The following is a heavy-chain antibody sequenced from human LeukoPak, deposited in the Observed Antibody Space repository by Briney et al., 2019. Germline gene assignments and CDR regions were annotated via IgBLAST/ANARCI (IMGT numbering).Heavy chain of an antibody. V-gene: IGHV5-51*01. CDR1: GYSFTDYW. CDR3: ARQYSGTYYRSFDY. CDR2: IYPCDSDT. J-gene: IGHJ4*02. Sequence: GEFLKISCKGSGYSFTDYWIGWVRQMPGKGLEWMGVIYPCDSDTRYSPSFQGQVTISADKSISTAYLQWSSLKASDTAMYYCARQYSGTYYRSFDYWGQGTLVTVSS. D-gene: IGHD3-10*01.